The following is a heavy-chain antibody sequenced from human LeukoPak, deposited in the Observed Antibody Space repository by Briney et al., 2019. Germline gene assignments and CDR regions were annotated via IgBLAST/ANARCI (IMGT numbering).Heavy chain of an antibody. V-gene: IGHV5-51*01. J-gene: IGHJ6*03. D-gene: IGHD3-10*01. CDR1: GCIFSSYW. CDR3: ARLMVRGTYMDV. CDR2: IYPGDSDT. Sequence: GGALQISCKGAGCIFSSYWIGWGRRLPGKGVEGRGIIYPGDSDTRYSPSFQGQVTISVDKSISTAYLQWSSLKASDTAMYYCARLMVRGTYMDVWGKGTTVTISS.